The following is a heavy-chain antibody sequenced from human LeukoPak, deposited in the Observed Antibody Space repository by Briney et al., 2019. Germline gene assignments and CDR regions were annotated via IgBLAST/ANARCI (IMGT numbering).Heavy chain of an antibody. CDR1: GFTFSSYA. J-gene: IGHJ3*02. Sequence: GGSLRLSCAASGFTFSSYAMSWVRQAPGKGLEWVSAISGSGGSTYYADSVKGRFTISRDNSKDTLYLQMNSLRAEDTAVYYCAKDRVTIFGVVTPPDAFDIWGQGTMVTVSS. V-gene: IGHV3-23*01. D-gene: IGHD3-3*01. CDR2: ISGSGGST. CDR3: AKDRVTIFGVVTPPDAFDI.